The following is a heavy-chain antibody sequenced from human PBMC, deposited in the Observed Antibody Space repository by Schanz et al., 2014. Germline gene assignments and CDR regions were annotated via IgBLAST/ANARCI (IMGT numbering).Heavy chain of an antibody. CDR3: ASLYDREYFDY. CDR1: GFTVSSNY. CDR2: IYGGGIT. V-gene: IGHV3-66*01. Sequence: EVQLVESGGRLVQPGGSLRLSCAASGFTVSSNYMSWVRQAPGKGLEWVSVIYGGGITYYADSVKGRFTISRDSSRNTLYLQMNSLRAEDTAVYYCASLYDREYFDYWGQGTLVTVSS. J-gene: IGHJ4*02. D-gene: IGHD2-8*01.